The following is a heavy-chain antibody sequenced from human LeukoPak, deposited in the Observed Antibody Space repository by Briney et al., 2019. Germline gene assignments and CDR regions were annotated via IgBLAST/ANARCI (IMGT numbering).Heavy chain of an antibody. CDR3: ARDPDYGDYLIDY. CDR2: INPNSGGT. J-gene: IGHJ4*02. V-gene: IGHV1-2*02. CDR1: GYTFTGYY. Sequence: ASVKVSCKASGYTFTGYYMHWVRQAPGQGLEWMGWINPNSGGTNYAQKFQGRVTMTRDTSISTAYMELSRLRSDGTAVYYCARDPDYGDYLIDYWGQGTLVTVSS. D-gene: IGHD4-17*01.